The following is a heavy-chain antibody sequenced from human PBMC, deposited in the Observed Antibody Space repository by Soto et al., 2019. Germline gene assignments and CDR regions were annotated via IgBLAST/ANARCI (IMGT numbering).Heavy chain of an antibody. V-gene: IGHV3-11*01. CDR3: ARVSWREKYGMDV. J-gene: IGHJ6*02. CDR2: ITFSGNTV. CDR1: GFTFSDSY. Sequence: GGSLRLSCAASGFTFSDSYMSWIRQAPGKGLEWISYITFSGNTVYYADSLKGRFTISRDNAKNSLYLQMNRLRAEDTAVYYCARVSWREKYGMDVWGQGTTVIVSS.